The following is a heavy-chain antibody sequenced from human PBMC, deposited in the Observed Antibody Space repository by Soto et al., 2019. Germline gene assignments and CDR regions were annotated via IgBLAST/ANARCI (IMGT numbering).Heavy chain of an antibody. Sequence: DVQLVESGGGFIQPGESLRLSCAASGFTFSVHSMNWVRRAPGKGLEWVSYISSTSSARYYADSVRGRFTISRDNAKYSLYLKMNSLTDEDTAVYYCARDSDIYYGMDVWGQGTTVTVSS. D-gene: IGHD3-9*01. CDR3: ARDSDIYYGMDV. CDR1: GFTFSVHS. CDR2: ISSTSSAR. V-gene: IGHV3-48*02. J-gene: IGHJ6*02.